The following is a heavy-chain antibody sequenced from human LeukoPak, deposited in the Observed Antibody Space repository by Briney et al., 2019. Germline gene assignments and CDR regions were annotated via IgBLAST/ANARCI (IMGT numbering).Heavy chain of an antibody. D-gene: IGHD2-15*01. J-gene: IGHJ4*02. CDR2: INHSGST. Sequence: SETLSLTCAVYGGSFSGYYWSWIRQPPGKGLEWIGEINHSGSTNYNPSLKSRVTISVDTSKNQFSLKLSSVTAADTAVYYCARVPSAGYCSGGSCYSGFVLDYWGQGTLVTVSS. CDR1: GGSFSGYY. V-gene: IGHV4-34*01. CDR3: ARVPSAGYCSGGSCYSGFVLDY.